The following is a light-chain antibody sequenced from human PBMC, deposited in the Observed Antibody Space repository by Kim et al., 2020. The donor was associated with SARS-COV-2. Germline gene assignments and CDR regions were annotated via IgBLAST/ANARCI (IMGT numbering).Light chain of an antibody. CDR3: SSFTGSNTLV. CDR2: DVS. V-gene: IGLV2-8*01. J-gene: IGLJ3*02. Sequence: GQSVTISCTGTSRDVGDYNYVSWYQQHPGKAPKLMIYDVSKRPSGVPDRFSGSKSGNTASLTVSGLQAEDEADYYCSSFTGSNTLVFGGGTQLTVL. CDR1: SRDVGDYNY.